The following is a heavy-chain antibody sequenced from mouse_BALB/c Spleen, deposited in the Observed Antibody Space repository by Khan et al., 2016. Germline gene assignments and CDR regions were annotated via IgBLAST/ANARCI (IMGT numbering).Heavy chain of an antibody. V-gene: IGHV1-5*01. CDR3: TSSYGSSDGLDY. CDR1: GYSFTSYW. D-gene: IGHD1-1*01. J-gene: IGHJ4*01. Sequence: VQLQQSGTVLARPGTSVKMSCKAPGYSFTSYWMHWVKQRPGQGLEWIGAIYPGNSDKRYNQKFKVKAKLTAVTSASTAYMELTSLTNEDSAVYYCTSSYGSSDGLDYWGQGASVTVSS. CDR2: IYPGNSDK.